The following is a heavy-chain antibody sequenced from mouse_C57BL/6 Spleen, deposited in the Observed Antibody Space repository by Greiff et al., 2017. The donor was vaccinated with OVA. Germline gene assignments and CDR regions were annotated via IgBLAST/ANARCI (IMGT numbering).Heavy chain of an antibody. Sequence: VQLQQPGTELVKPGASVKVSCKASGYTFTSYWMHWVKQRPGQGLEWIGSIHPSDGDTNYNQKFKGKATLTVDKSSSTAYMQLSSLTSEDSAVYYCARVNDDSYYAMDYWGQGTSVTVSS. V-gene: IGHV1-74*01. CDR1: GYTFTSYW. CDR3: ARVNDDSYYAMDY. CDR2: IHPSDGDT. J-gene: IGHJ4*01. D-gene: IGHD2-4*01.